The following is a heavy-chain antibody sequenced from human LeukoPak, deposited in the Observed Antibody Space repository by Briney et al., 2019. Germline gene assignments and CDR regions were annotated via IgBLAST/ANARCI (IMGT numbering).Heavy chain of an antibody. CDR3: ATDESGSKAPH. CDR1: GYTFTGYY. Sequence: ASVKVSCKASGYTFTGYYMHWVRQAPGQGLEWMGWINPNSGGTNYAQKFQGRVTMTEDTSTDTAYMELSSLRSEDTAVYYCATDESGSKAPHWGQGTLVTVSS. J-gene: IGHJ1*01. CDR2: INPNSGGT. V-gene: IGHV1-2*02. D-gene: IGHD1-26*01.